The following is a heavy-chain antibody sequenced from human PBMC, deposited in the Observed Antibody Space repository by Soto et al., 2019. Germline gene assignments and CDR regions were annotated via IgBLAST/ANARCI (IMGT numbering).Heavy chain of an antibody. D-gene: IGHD4-17*01. J-gene: IGHJ5*02. CDR1: VFTFSRFS. V-gene: IGHV3-64D*06. CDR2: ISINGDST. Sequence: PGESLRLSCSVSVFTFSRFSMPWVRQAPGKGLEYVSVISINGDSTYYAASVKGRFTISIDNSKNTLYLQMSSLRAVDTSVYYCVHPRSTVQIPPTWGQGTMVTVSS. CDR3: VHPRSTVQIPPT.